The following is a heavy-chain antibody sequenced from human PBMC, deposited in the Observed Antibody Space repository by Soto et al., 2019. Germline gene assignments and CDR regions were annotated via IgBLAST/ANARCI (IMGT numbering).Heavy chain of an antibody. CDR1: GFTFSSYA. CDR3: AKADSCFLGRNWFDP. Sequence: GGSLRLSCAASGFTFSSYAISWVRQAPGKGLEWVSAISGSGGSTYYADSVKGRFTISRDNSKNTLYLQMNSLRAEDTAVYYCAKADSCFLGRNWFDPWGQGTLVTVSS. CDR2: ISGSGGST. D-gene: IGHD2-21*01. J-gene: IGHJ5*02. V-gene: IGHV3-23*01.